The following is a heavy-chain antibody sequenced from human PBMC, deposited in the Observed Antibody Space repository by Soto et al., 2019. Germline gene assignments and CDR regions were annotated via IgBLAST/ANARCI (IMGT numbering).Heavy chain of an antibody. CDR2: INHSGST. Sequence: QVQLHQWGAGLLKPSETLSLTCAVYGGSFSGYYWSWIRQPPGKGLEWIGEINHSGSTNYNPSLKSRVTISVDTSKNQFSLKLSSVTAADTAVYYCARGWGRIFDYWGQGTLVTLSS. D-gene: IGHD7-27*01. CDR3: ARGWGRIFDY. V-gene: IGHV4-34*01. CDR1: GGSFSGYY. J-gene: IGHJ4*02.